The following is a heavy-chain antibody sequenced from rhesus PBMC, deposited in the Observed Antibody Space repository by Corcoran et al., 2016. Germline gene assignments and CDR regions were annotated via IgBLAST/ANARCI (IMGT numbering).Heavy chain of an antibody. CDR1: GGSIRSSY. D-gene: IGHD4-4*01. CDR2: SYGSGSST. J-gene: IGHJ4*01. CDR3: ARVGSYDY. V-gene: IGHV4-169*01. Sequence: QLQLQESGPGLVKPSETLSVTCAVSGGSIRSSYWSWIRPAPGKGLEWIGYSYGSGSSTNYNPSLKSRVTLSVDTSKNQLSLKLSSVTTADTAVYYCARVGSYDYWGQGVLVTVSS.